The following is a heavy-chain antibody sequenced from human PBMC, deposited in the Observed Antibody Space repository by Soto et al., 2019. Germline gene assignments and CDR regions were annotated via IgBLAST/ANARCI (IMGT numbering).Heavy chain of an antibody. CDR2: IYYSGST. J-gene: IGHJ6*02. Sequence: SETLSLTCTVSGGSISSGDYYWSWIRQPPGKGLEWIGYIYYSGSTYYNPSLKSRVTISVDTSKNQFSLKLSSVTAADTAVYYCAIGGEKRGYYYGMDVWGQGTKVTVSS. D-gene: IGHD3-10*01. CDR3: AIGGEKRGYYYGMDV. CDR1: GGSISSGDYY. V-gene: IGHV4-30-4*01.